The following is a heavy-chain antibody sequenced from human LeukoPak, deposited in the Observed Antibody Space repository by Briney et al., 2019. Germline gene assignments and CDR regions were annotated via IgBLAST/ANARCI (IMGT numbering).Heavy chain of an antibody. CDR1: GFTFSSYE. CDR2: ISSSGGTI. Sequence: PGGSLRLSCAASGFTFSSYEMNWVRQAPGKGLEGVSYISSSGGTIYYADSVKGRFTISRDNAKNSLYLEMNSLRAEDTAVYYCARDNRGIAVAYDYWGQGTLVTVSS. J-gene: IGHJ4*02. V-gene: IGHV3-48*03. CDR3: ARDNRGIAVAYDY. D-gene: IGHD6-19*01.